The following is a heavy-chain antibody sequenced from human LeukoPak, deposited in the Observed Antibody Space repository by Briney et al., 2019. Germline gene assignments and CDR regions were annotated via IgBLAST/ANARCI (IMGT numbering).Heavy chain of an antibody. CDR1: GVSISDDGYY. D-gene: IGHD4-17*01. CDR3: ARGGATVTDH. J-gene: IGHJ5*02. CDR2: IYYGGTT. V-gene: IGHV4-31*03. Sequence: SQTLSLTCSVSGVSISDDGYYWPWIRQFPGKGLEWIVHIYYGGTTEYNPSLKSRITISRDTSKTQFSLNLNSVTAADTAVYYCARGGATVTDHWGQGTLVTVSS.